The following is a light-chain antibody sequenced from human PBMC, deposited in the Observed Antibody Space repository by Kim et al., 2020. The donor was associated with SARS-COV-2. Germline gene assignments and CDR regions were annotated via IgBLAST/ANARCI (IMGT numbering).Light chain of an antibody. Sequence: GQKVTGSCSGTNSNFDSGYVSCYQQVPGTAPKLLIYDDTKRPSGIPDRFAGSRSGTSAALAITGLQTGDEADYYCASWDTSLTTWVFGGGTKLSVL. CDR3: ASWDTSLTTWV. CDR1: NSNFDSGY. J-gene: IGLJ3*02. V-gene: IGLV1-51*01. CDR2: DDT.